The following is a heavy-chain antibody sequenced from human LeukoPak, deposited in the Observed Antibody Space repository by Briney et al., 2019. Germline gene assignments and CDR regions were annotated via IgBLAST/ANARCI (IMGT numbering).Heavy chain of an antibody. J-gene: IGHJ3*02. Sequence: ASVKVSCKASGYTFTSYYMHWVRQAPGQGLEWMGIINPSGGSTSYAQKFQGRVTITADKSTSTAYMELSSLRSEDTAVYYCAREATRQYDFYVGAIWGQGTMVTVSS. CDR2: INPSGGST. D-gene: IGHD2/OR15-2a*01. V-gene: IGHV1-46*01. CDR3: AREATRQYDFYVGAI. CDR1: GYTFTSYY.